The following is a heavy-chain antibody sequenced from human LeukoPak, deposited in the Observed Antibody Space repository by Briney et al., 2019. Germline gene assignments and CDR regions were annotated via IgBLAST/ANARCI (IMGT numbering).Heavy chain of an antibody. J-gene: IGHJ4*02. CDR3: ATYFYGGDYASYYFDY. D-gene: IGHD4-23*01. Sequence: PATLSLTCAVSGGSITSSHWWSWARQPPGKGLEWIGEIYHGGTTNYNPSLKSRVTMSVDESKNQFSLKLSSVTAADTAVYYCATYFYGGDYASYYFDYWGQGTLVIGSS. CDR1: GGSITSSHW. V-gene: IGHV4-4*03. CDR2: IYHGGTT.